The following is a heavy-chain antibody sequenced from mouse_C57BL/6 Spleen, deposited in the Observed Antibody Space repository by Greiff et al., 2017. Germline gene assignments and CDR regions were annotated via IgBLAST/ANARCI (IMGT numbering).Heavy chain of an antibody. V-gene: IGHV1-82*01. CDR1: GYAFSSSW. CDR3: ARGYLMDY. J-gene: IGHJ4*01. CDR2: IYPGDGDT. D-gene: IGHD2-3*01. Sequence: VQLQQSGPELVKPGASVKISCKASGYAFSSSWMNWVKQRPGKGLEWIGRIYPGDGDTNYNGKFKGKATLTADKSSSTAYMQLSSLTSEDSAVYFCARGYLMDYWGQGTSVTVSS.